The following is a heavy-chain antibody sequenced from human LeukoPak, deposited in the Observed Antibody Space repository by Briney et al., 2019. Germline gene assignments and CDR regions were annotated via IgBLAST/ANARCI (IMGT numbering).Heavy chain of an antibody. CDR1: GGSFSGYY. CDR2: INHSGST. Sequence: SETLSLTCAVYGGSFSGYYWSWIRQPPGKGLEWIGEINHSGSTNYNPSLKSRVTISVDTSKNQFSLKLSCVTAADTAVYYCARLVWFGESYFDYWGQGTLVTVSS. D-gene: IGHD3-10*01. J-gene: IGHJ4*02. CDR3: ARLVWFGESYFDY. V-gene: IGHV4-34*01.